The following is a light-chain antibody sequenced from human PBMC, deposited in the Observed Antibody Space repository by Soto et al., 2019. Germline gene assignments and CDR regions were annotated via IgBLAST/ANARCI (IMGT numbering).Light chain of an antibody. CDR2: DVN. V-gene: IGLV2-14*01. CDR3: TAYASSSTHVV. CDR1: SSDIGGYDF. Sequence: QSALTQPASVSGSPGQSITLSCTGTSSDIGGYDFVSWYQRYPGKAPKLIIYDVNNRPSGVSNRFSGSKSGNTASLTISGLQAEDEADYYCTAYASSSTHVVFGGGTKLTVL. J-gene: IGLJ2*01.